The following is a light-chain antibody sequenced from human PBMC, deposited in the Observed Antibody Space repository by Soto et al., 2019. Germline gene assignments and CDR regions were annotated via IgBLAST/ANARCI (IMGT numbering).Light chain of an antibody. CDR1: SSDVGGYEY. CDR2: EVS. V-gene: IGLV2-14*01. CDR3: SSYTTANTYV. J-gene: IGLJ1*01. Sequence: QSALTQPASVSGSPGQSITISCTGTSSDVGGYEYVSWYQHHPGKAPKLIIYEVSNRPSGVSHRFSGSKSGNTASLTISGLQAEDEADYYCSSYTTANTYVFGTGIKLTVL.